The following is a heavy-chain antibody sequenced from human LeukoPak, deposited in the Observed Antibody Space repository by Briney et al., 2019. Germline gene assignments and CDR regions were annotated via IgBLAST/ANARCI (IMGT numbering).Heavy chain of an antibody. J-gene: IGHJ4*02. CDR3: ARDLGYGDYGFDY. Sequence: SETLSLTCTVSGGSISSYYWSWVRQPPGQGLDWIGRIYTSGSTNYNPSLKSRVTMSVDTSKNQFSLKLSSVTAADTAVYYCARDLGYGDYGFDYWGQGTLVTVSS. CDR1: GGSISSYY. V-gene: IGHV4-4*07. CDR2: IYTSGST. D-gene: IGHD4-17*01.